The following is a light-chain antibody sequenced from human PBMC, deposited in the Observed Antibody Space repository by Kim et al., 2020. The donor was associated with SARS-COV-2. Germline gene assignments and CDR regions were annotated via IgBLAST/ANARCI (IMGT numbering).Light chain of an antibody. J-gene: IGKJ4*01. Sequence: ASVGDRVTITCRASQGISTGLGWYQQAPGKAPKLLIYAASTLQSGVPSRFSGGGSGSDFTLTISSLQPEDFATYYCQQVNTFPLTFGGGTKVDIK. CDR3: QQVNTFPLT. V-gene: IGKV1-12*01. CDR1: QGISTG. CDR2: AAS.